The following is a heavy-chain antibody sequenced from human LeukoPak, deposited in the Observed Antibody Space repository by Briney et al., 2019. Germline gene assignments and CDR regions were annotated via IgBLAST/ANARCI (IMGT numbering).Heavy chain of an antibody. CDR3: AGNSYYYDSSAPGY. CDR1: GGSISSSNW. J-gene: IGHJ4*02. D-gene: IGHD3-22*01. Sequence: SETLSLTCAVSGGSISSSNWWSWVRQPPGKGLEWIGEIYHSGSTNYNPSLKSRVTISVDKSKNQFSLKLSSVTAADTAVYYCAGNSYYYDSSAPGYWGQGTLVTVSS. CDR2: IYHSGST. V-gene: IGHV4-4*02.